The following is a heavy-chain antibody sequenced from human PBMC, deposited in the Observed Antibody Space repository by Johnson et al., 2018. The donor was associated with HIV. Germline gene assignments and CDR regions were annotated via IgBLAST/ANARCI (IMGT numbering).Heavy chain of an antibody. CDR2: INSDGSST. D-gene: IGHD3-16*01. CDR1: GFTFSTNW. Sequence: EVQLVESGGDLVQPGGSLRLSCVGSGFTFSTNWMHWVRQAPGKGLVWVSRINSDGSSTSYAESVKGRFTISRDNAKNTLYLQMDSLGAEDTAVYYCARDRVGGMSTRTPMPWGIWGQGTIVTVFS. V-gene: IGHV3-74*01. J-gene: IGHJ3*02. CDR3: ARDRVGGMSTRTPMPWGI.